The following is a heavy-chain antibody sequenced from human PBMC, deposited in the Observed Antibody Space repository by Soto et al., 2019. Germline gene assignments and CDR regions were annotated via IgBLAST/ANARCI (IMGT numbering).Heavy chain of an antibody. D-gene: IGHD4-17*01. J-gene: IGHJ1*01. CDR3: AKDFNPYGDYAGYFQH. Sequence: QVQLVESGGGVVQPGRSLRLSCAASGFTFSSYGMHWVRQAPGKGLEWVAVISYDGSNKYYADSVKGRFTISRDNSKNTLYLQMNSLRAEDTAVYYCAKDFNPYGDYAGYFQHWGQGTLVTVSS. CDR1: GFTFSSYG. V-gene: IGHV3-30*18. CDR2: ISYDGSNK.